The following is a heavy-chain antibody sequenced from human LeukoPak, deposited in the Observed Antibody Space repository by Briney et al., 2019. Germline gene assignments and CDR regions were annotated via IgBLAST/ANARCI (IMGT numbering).Heavy chain of an antibody. J-gene: IGHJ3*01. Sequence: GGSLRLSCAASGFSFSTYSMNWVRQAPGKGLEWVSSISSSSTSIFYADSVKGRFSISRDNAKNSLYLQMNSLRVEDTAVYYCASRHCTTTNCYSINLWGQGTMVTVS. CDR1: GFSFSTYS. V-gene: IGHV3-21*01. D-gene: IGHD2-2*01. CDR3: ASRHCTTTNCYSINL. CDR2: ISSSSTSI.